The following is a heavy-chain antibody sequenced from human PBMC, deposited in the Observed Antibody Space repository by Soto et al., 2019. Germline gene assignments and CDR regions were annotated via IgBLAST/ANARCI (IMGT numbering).Heavy chain of an antibody. D-gene: IGHD3-3*01. CDR2: ISSSSSTI. V-gene: IGHV3-48*02. CDR1: GFTFSSYS. Sequence: EVQLVESGGGLVQPGGSLRLSCAASGFTFSSYSMNWVRQAPGKGLEWVSYISSSSSTIYYADSVKGRFTISRDNAKNSVYLQMNGPGDEDTAVYYCAGTTYYDFWSCYAGGGNYMDVWGKGTTVTVSS. CDR3: AGTTYYDFWSCYAGGGNYMDV. J-gene: IGHJ6*03.